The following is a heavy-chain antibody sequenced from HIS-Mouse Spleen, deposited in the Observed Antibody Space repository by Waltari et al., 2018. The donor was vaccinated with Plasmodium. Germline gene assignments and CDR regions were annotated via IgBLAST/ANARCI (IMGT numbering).Heavy chain of an antibody. D-gene: IGHD1-7*01. V-gene: IGHV3-21*01. CDR3: ARDHNWNYDY. J-gene: IGHJ4*02. Sequence: EVQLVESGGGLVKPGGSLRLSGAASGLTFRSYSMNWVRQAPGKGLEWVSSISSSSSYKYYADSVKGRFTISRDNAKNSLYLQMNSLRAEDTAVYYCARDHNWNYDYWGQGTLVTVSS. CDR2: ISSSSSYK. CDR1: GLTFRSYS.